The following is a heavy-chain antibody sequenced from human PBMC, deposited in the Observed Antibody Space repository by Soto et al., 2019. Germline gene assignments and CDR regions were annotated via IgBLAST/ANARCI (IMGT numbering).Heavy chain of an antibody. J-gene: IGHJ3*02. V-gene: IGHV2-5*02. D-gene: IGHD2-8*01. CDR2: IYWDNDK. Sequence: QITLKESGPTLVKPTQTLTLTCTFSGFSLSTRGVGVGWIRQPPGKALEWLALIYWDNDKRYSPSLRSRLTITNNTSTNQVFLTMTNRDSGDKSTNYCTLRKGDFDGNGNSVYDALDIWGQGRTVIVSS. CDR3: TLRKGDFDGNGNSVYDALDI. CDR1: GFSLSTRGVG.